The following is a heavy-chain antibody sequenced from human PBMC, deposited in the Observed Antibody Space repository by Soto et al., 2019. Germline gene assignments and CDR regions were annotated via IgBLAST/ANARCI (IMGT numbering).Heavy chain of an antibody. V-gene: IGHV1-8*01. CDR3: ASGVWGCSGGSCYLPDY. CDR2: MNTNSGNT. CDR1: GYTFTSYD. J-gene: IGHJ4*02. Sequence: QVQLVQSGAEVKKPGASVKVSCKASGYTFTSYDINWVRQATGQGLEWMGWMNTNSGNTGYAQKSQGRVNMPKNTCKSTAYMGLSSLRSEDTAEYYCASGVWGCSGGSCYLPDYLGQGTLVTVSS. D-gene: IGHD2-15*01.